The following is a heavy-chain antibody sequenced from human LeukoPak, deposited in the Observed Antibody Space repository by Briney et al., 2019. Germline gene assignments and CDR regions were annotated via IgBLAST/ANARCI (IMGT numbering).Heavy chain of an antibody. J-gene: IGHJ5*02. V-gene: IGHV4-4*07. Sequence: PSDTLSLTRTVSSVSVSLYYWTGLPHPAGEGVVCGGHISPGATTIYNPSLRSRVTISLDKSKNQFSLNLSSVTAADTAVYYCARDVEGRTAVAGTWFHPWGPGTLVTVSS. CDR3: ARDVEGRTAVAGTWFHP. CDR1: SVSVSLYY. CDR2: ISPGATT. D-gene: IGHD6-13*01.